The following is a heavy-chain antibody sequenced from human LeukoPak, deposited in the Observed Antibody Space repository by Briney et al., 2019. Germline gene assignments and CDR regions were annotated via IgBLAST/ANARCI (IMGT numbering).Heavy chain of an antibody. J-gene: IGHJ3*02. Sequence: GGSLRLSCAASGFTFSSYAMSWVRQAPGKGLEWVSAISGSGGSTYYADSVKGRFTISRDNSKNTLYLQMNSLRAEDTAVYYCAKDWGLGSTSFPATDAFDIWGQGTMVTVSS. CDR2: ISGSGGST. CDR1: GFTFSSYA. V-gene: IGHV3-23*01. D-gene: IGHD2-2*01. CDR3: AKDWGLGSTSFPATDAFDI.